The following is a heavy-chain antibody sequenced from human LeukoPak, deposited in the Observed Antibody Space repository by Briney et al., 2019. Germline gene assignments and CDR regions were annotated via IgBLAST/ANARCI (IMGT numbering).Heavy chain of an antibody. CDR1: GGSISSYY. D-gene: IGHD6-19*01. CDR2: IYYSGST. Sequence: SETLSLTCTVSGGSISSYYWSWIRQPPGKGLEWIGYIYYSGSTNYNPSLKSRATISVDKSKNQFSLKLTSVTAADTAVYFCVAAAVAIDFWGQGTLVTVSS. J-gene: IGHJ4*02. CDR3: VAAAVAIDF. V-gene: IGHV4-59*12.